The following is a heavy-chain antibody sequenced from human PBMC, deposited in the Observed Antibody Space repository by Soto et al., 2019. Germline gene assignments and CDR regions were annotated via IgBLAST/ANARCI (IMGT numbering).Heavy chain of an antibody. V-gene: IGHV3-21*01. CDR1: GFTFSSYS. CDR3: ARDVVVPAANGAFDI. J-gene: IGHJ3*02. D-gene: IGHD2-2*01. CDR2: ISSSSSYI. Sequence: GSLRLSCAASGFTFSSYSMNWVRQSPGKGLEWVSSISSSSSYIYYADSVKGRFTISRDNAKNSLYLQMNSLRAEDTAVYYCARDVVVPAANGAFDIWGQGTMVTVSS.